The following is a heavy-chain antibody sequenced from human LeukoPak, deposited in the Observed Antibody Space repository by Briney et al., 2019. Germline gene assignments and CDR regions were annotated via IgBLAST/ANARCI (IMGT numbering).Heavy chain of an antibody. CDR3: ARLAAAGYYYYYYMDV. D-gene: IGHD6-13*01. Sequence: PGGSLRLSCAASGFTFDDYGMSWVRQAPGKGLEWVSGINWSGGSTGYADSVKGRFTIYRDNAKNSLYLQMNSLRAEDTALYYCARLAAAGYYYYYYMDVWGKGTTVTVSS. V-gene: IGHV3-20*04. J-gene: IGHJ6*03. CDR2: INWSGGST. CDR1: GFTFDDYG.